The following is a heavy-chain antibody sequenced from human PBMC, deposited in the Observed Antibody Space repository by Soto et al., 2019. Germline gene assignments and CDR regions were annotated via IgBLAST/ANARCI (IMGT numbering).Heavy chain of an antibody. V-gene: IGHV4-30-2*01. Sequence: PSETLSLTCAVSGGSISSGGYSWSWIRQPPGKGLEWIGYIYHSGSTYYNPSLKSRVTISVDRSKNQFSLKLSSVTAADTAVYYCARAGSQYYGMDVWGQGTTVTVSS. CDR2: IYHSGST. J-gene: IGHJ6*02. D-gene: IGHD2-15*01. CDR1: GGSISSGGYS. CDR3: ARAGSQYYGMDV.